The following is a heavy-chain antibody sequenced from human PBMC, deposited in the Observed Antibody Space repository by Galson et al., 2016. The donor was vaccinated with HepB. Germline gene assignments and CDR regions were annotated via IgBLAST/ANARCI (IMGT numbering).Heavy chain of an antibody. Sequence: SLRLSCAASGFTLSSNAMAWVRQAPGKGLEWVSAIGGSDDRTDYADSVEGRFSISRDSSKNTLYLQMNSLRVEDTAVYYCAKDLLRWSFDYWGQGTLVTVSS. V-gene: IGHV3-23*01. CDR2: IGGSDDRT. CDR3: AKDLLRWSFDY. D-gene: IGHD4-23*01. CDR1: GFTLSSNA. J-gene: IGHJ4*02.